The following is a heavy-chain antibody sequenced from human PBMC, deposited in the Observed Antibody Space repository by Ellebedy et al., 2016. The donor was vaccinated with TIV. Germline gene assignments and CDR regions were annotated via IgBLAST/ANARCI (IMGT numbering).Heavy chain of an antibody. CDR1: GGSISSSSYY. CDR2: IYYSGST. CDR3: ARTSYYDSSGYPLFDY. D-gene: IGHD3-22*01. J-gene: IGHJ4*02. V-gene: IGHV4-39*01. Sequence: MPGGSLRLSCTVSGGSISSSSYYWGWIRQPPGKGLEWIGSIYYSGSTYYNPSLKSRVTISVDTSKNQFSLKLSSVTAADTAVFYCARTSYYDSSGYPLFDYWGQGTLVTVSS.